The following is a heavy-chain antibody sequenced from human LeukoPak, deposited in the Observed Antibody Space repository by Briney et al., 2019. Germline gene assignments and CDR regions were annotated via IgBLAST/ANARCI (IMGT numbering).Heavy chain of an antibody. V-gene: IGHV1-18*04. CDR3: ARAPRVYSYGYLDF. D-gene: IGHD5-18*01. Sequence: GASVKVSCKASGYTFTSYGISWVRQAPGQGLEWMGWISGYNGNTNYAQKVQGRVNMTTDTSTSTAYMELRSLRSDDTAVYYCARAPRVYSYGYLDFWGQGSLVTVSS. J-gene: IGHJ4*02. CDR1: GYTFTSYG. CDR2: ISGYNGNT.